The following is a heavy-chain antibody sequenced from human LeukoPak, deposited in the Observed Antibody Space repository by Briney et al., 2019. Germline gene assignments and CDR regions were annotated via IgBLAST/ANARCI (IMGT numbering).Heavy chain of an antibody. CDR2: IYYSGST. V-gene: IGHV4-39*02. D-gene: IGHD2-2*01. J-gene: IGHJ4*02. CDR3: ARDKPNCSSTSCYDY. Sequence: PSETLSLTCTVSGGSISSSSYYWGWIRQPPGKGLEWIGSIYYSGSTYYNPSLKSRVTISVDTSKNQFSLKLSSVTAADTAVYYCARDKPNCSSTSCYDYWGQGTLVTVSS. CDR1: GGSISSSSYY.